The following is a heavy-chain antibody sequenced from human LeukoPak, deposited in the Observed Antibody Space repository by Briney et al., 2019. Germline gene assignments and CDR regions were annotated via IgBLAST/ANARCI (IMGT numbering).Heavy chain of an antibody. V-gene: IGHV3-11*01. J-gene: IGHJ3*02. CDR2: ISSSGSTI. CDR1: GFTFSDYY. D-gene: IGHD3-9*01. CDR3: ARGFRYYDIRNHAFDI. Sequence: GGSLRLSCAASGFTFSDYYMSWIRQAPGKGLEWVSYISSSGSTIYYADSVKGRFTISRDNAKNSLYLQMNSLRAEDTAVYYCARGFRYYDIRNHAFDIWGQGAMVTVSS.